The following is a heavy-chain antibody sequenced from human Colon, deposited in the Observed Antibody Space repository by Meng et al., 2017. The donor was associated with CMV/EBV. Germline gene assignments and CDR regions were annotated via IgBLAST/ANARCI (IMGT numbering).Heavy chain of an antibody. D-gene: IGHD2-2*02. CDR2: ISSSSYI. Sequence: GGSLRLSCAASGFSFSSYSMNWVRQAPGKGLEWVSSISSSSYIYYADSVKGRFTISRDNAKNSLYLQMNSLRAEDTAVYYCARDAAPHCSSTSCYSRNFNYWGQGTLVTVSS. CDR1: GFSFSSYS. V-gene: IGHV3-21*01. J-gene: IGHJ4*02. CDR3: ARDAAPHCSSTSCYSRNFNY.